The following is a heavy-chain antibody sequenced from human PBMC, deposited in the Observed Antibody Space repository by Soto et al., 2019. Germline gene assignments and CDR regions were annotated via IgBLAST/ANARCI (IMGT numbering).Heavy chain of an antibody. V-gene: IGHV1-69*01. J-gene: IGHJ6*02. CDR2: IVPMLGTP. Sequence: QVQLVQSGAEVKEPGSSVRVSCKASGGTFDNFIMNWVRQTPGRGLEWMGGIVPMLGTPTYAEKFKGRVTIFAPGSTRTMYMEVTSLRSEVTAIYYCERNVTYRSCLSQYSGMDVWGQGTTVTGSS. D-gene: IGHD3-16*01. CDR1: GGTFDNFI. CDR3: ERNVTYRSCLSQYSGMDV.